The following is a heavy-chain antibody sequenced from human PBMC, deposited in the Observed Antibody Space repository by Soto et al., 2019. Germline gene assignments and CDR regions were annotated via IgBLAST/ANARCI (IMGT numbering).Heavy chain of an antibody. CDR3: ARVPRAGTIFGVVTGMDV. CDR2: INAGNGNT. J-gene: IGHJ6*02. CDR1: GYTFTSYA. D-gene: IGHD3-3*01. V-gene: IGHV1-3*01. Sequence: ASVKVSCKASGYTFTSYAMHWLRQAPGQRLEWMGWINAGNGNTKYSQKFQGRVTITRDTSASTAYMELSSLRSEDTAVYYCARVPRAGTIFGVVTGMDVWGQGTTVTVSS.